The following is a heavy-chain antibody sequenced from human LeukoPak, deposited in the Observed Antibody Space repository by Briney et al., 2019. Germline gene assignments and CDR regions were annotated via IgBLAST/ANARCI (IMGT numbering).Heavy chain of an antibody. V-gene: IGHV4-34*01. CDR2: INHSGST. CDR1: GGSFSGYY. Sequence: SQTLSLTCAVYGGSFSGYYWSWIRQPPGKGLEWIGEINHSGSTNCNPSLKSRVTTSVDTSKNQFSLKLSSVTAADTAVYYCARGLTAAAGTGGDYWGQGTLVTVSS. CDR3: ARGLTAAAGTGGDY. J-gene: IGHJ4*02. D-gene: IGHD6-13*01.